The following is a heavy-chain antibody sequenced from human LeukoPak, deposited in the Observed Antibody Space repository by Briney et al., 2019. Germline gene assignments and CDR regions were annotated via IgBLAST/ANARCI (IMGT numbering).Heavy chain of an antibody. CDR3: ARQEYCSGGSCYTWFDP. CDR2: IYPADSDI. D-gene: IGHD2-15*01. CDR1: GYSVNNYW. Sequence: GESLKISCKGSGYSVNNYWIGWVREMPGKGLEWMGIIYPADSDIRYSPSFQGQVTISADKSISTAYLQWSSLKASDTAMYYCARQEYCSGGSCYTWFDPWGQGTLVTVSS. J-gene: IGHJ5*02. V-gene: IGHV5-51*01.